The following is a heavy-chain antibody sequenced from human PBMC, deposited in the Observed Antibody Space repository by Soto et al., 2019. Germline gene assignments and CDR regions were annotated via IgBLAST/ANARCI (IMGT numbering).Heavy chain of an antibody. CDR3: ARDSTLRTLGMDV. CDR2: IYYSGTT. V-gene: IGHV4-30-4*01. J-gene: IGHJ6*02. Sequence: SETLSLTCTVSGGSISGGDYYWSWIRQPPGKGLEWIGYIYYSGTTYHNPSLKSRLTISIDTSKNQFSLKLSSVTAADTAVYYCARDSTLRTLGMDVWGQGTTVTVSS. D-gene: IGHD4-17*01. CDR1: GGSISGGDYY.